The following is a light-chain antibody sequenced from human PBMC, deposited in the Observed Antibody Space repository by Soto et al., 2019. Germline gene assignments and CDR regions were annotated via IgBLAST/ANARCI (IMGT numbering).Light chain of an antibody. Sequence: QLVLTQSPSASASLGASVKLTCTLSSGHSSYAIAWHQQQPEKGPRYLMKVNNDGNHNKGDGIPDRFSGSSSGAERYLTISSLQSEDEADYYCPTWGTDFSVVFGGGTKLTVL. V-gene: IGLV4-69*01. J-gene: IGLJ2*01. CDR1: SGHSSYA. CDR2: VNNDGNH. CDR3: PTWGTDFSVV.